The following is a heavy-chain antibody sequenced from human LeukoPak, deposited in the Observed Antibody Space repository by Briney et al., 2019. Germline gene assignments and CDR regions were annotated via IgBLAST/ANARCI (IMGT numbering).Heavy chain of an antibody. Sequence: ASVKVSCKASGYTFTSHYMHWVRQAPGQGLEWMGIINPSGGSTSYAQKFQGRVTMTRDTSTSTVYMELSSLRSEDTAVYYCARVQYSGYDFDYWGQGTLVTVSS. CDR1: GYTFTSHY. D-gene: IGHD5-12*01. CDR2: INPSGGST. J-gene: IGHJ4*02. CDR3: ARVQYSGYDFDY. V-gene: IGHV1-46*01.